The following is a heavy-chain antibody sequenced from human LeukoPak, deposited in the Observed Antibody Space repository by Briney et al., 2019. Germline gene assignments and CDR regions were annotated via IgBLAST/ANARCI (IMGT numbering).Heavy chain of an antibody. CDR3: AREDSADVDF. J-gene: IGHJ4*02. CDR1: GFTFRNHE. CDR2: ISKSSTAI. V-gene: IGHV3-48*03. Sequence: GGPLRRSCAASGFTFRNHEMNWVRQAPGKGLQWVSYISKSSTAIYYADSVRGRFTISRDDTKSSLYLHMNALRAEDTAVYYCAREDSADVDFWGPGTLVTVSS. D-gene: IGHD1-26*01.